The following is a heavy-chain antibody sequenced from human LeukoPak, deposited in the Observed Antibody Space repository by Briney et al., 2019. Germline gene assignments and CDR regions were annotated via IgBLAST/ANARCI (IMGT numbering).Heavy chain of an antibody. J-gene: IGHJ4*02. CDR2: ISSSSSTI. Sequence: PGGSLRLSCAASGFTFSSYSMNWVRQAPGKGLEWVSYISSSSSTIYYADSVKGRFTISRDNSKNTLYLQMNSLRAEDTAVYYCARESGLVLSADFDYWGQGTPVTVSS. V-gene: IGHV3-48*01. CDR1: GFTFSSYS. D-gene: IGHD3-16*01. CDR3: ARESGLVLSADFDY.